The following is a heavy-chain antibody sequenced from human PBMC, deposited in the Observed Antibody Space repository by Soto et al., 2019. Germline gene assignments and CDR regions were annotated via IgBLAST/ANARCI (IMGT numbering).Heavy chain of an antibody. CDR3: AAFPGYYYDSSGYYYGWFDP. V-gene: IGHV1-58*01. CDR1: GFTFTSSA. Sequence: ASVEVSCKASGFTFTSSAVQWVRQARGQRLEWIGWIVVGSGNTNYAQKFQERVTITRDMSTSTAYMELSSLRSEDTAVYYCAAFPGYYYDSSGYYYGWFDPWGQGTLITFYS. CDR2: IVVGSGNT. J-gene: IGHJ5*02. D-gene: IGHD3-22*01.